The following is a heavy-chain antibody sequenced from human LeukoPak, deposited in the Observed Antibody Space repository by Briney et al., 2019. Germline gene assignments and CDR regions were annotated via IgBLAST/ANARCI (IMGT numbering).Heavy chain of an antibody. J-gene: IGHJ5*02. D-gene: IGHD1-1*01. Sequence: SETLSLTCTVSDGSISYYYWCWIRQPPGKGLEWIGYIYYSGSTNYNPSLRSRVTISVDTSKNQFSLKLNSVTAADTAVYYCARDPRGGTSRDNWFDPWGQGTLVTVSS. CDR1: DGSISYYY. CDR2: IYYSGST. V-gene: IGHV4-59*01. CDR3: ARDPRGGTSRDNWFDP.